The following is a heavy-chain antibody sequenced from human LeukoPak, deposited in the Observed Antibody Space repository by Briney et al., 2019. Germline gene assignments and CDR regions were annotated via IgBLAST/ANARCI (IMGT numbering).Heavy chain of an antibody. CDR2: IIPIFGTA. J-gene: IGHJ4*02. CDR1: GGTFSSYA. CDR3: ARDLGYCSSTSCPFDY. V-gene: IGHV1-69*05. Sequence: SVKVSCKASGGTFSSYAISWVRQAPGQGLEWMGGIIPIFGTANYAQKFQGRVTITTDESTSTAYMELSSLRSEDTAVYYCARDLGYCSSTSCPFDYWGQGTLVTVSS. D-gene: IGHD2-2*01.